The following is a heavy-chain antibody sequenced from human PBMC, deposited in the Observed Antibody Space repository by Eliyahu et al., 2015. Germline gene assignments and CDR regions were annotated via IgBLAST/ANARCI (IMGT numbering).Heavy chain of an antibody. D-gene: IGHD3-22*01. J-gene: IGHJ4*02. CDR1: GFTFSTYW. V-gene: IGHV3-74*01. CDR2: IATDGSSI. Sequence: EVQLVESGGGLVQPGGSLRLSCAASGFTFSTYWMHWVRQAPGKRLVWVLGIATDGSSIRYADSVKGRFTISRDNAKNTLYLQMNSLRADDTAVYYCARGSGYYYFDYWGQGTLVTVSS. CDR3: ARGSGYYYFDY.